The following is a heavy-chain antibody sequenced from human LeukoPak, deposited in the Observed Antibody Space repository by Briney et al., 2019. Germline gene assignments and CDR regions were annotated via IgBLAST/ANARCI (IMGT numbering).Heavy chain of an antibody. J-gene: IGHJ5*02. CDR1: VRPLRRGDYH. CDR3: GRVLKLSNWFDP. Sequence: SETLSLTCTVSVRPLRRGDYHGRWIRQPPGKGLEWIGYIYYSGSTYYNPSLKSRVTISVDTSKNQFSLKLSSVTASDTAVYDCGRVLKLSNWFDPWGQGTLVTVSS. D-gene: IGHD5-24*01. CDR2: IYYSGST. V-gene: IGHV4-30-4*01.